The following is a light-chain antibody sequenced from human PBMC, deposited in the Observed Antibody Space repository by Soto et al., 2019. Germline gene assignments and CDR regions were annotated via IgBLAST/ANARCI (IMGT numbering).Light chain of an antibody. V-gene: IGKV3-20*01. CDR3: QRYGSSAIT. Sequence: EIVLTQSPATLSLSPGERATLSCRASQSVSSYLAWYQQKPGQAPRLLIYGASTRATGIPARFSGSGSGTDFTLTISRLEPEDFAVYYCQRYGSSAITFGQGTRLEIK. CDR1: QSVSSY. CDR2: GAS. J-gene: IGKJ5*01.